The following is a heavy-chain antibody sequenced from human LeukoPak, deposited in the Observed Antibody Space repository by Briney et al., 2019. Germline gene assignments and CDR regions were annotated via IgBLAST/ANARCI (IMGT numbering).Heavy chain of an antibody. J-gene: IGHJ4*02. CDR3: ARGSGVQVWSSLDY. CDR2: ISYDGSNK. Sequence: GRSLRLSCAASGFTFSSYGMHWVRQAPGKGLEWVAVISYDGSNKYYADSVKGRFTISRDNSKNTLCLQMNSLRAEDTAVYYCARGSGVQVWSSLDYWGQGTLVTVSS. CDR1: GFTFSSYG. V-gene: IGHV3-30*03. D-gene: IGHD5-18*01.